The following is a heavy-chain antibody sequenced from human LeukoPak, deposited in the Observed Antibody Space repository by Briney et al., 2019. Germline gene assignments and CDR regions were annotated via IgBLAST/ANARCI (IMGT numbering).Heavy chain of an antibody. CDR2: IYHSGST. V-gene: IGHV4-39*01. J-gene: IGHJ4*02. CDR3: ARHPGVLTGYSYYFDY. D-gene: IGHD3-9*01. Sequence: SETLSFTCTVSGGSISSSSYYWGWIRQPPGKGLEWIGSIYHSGSTYYNPSLKSRVTISVDTSKNQFSLKLSSVTAADTAVYYCARHPGVLTGYSYYFDYWGQGTLVTVSS. CDR1: GGSISSSSYY.